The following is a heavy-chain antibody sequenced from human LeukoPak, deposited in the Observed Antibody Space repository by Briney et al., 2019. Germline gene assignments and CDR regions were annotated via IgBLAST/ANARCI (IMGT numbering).Heavy chain of an antibody. Sequence: PGGSLRLSCAASGFTFSSYSRNWVRQAPGKGLEWVSYISGSSGTKYYADSVKGRFTISRDNAKNSLYLQMNSLRAEDTAVYYCARAPYTSGWYRGDNDYWGQGTLVTVSS. V-gene: IGHV3-48*01. CDR2: ISGSSGTK. D-gene: IGHD6-19*01. J-gene: IGHJ4*02. CDR1: GFTFSSYS. CDR3: ARAPYTSGWYRGDNDY.